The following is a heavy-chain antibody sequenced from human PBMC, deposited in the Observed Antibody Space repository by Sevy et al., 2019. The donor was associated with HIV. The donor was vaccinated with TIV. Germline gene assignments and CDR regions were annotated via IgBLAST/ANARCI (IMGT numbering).Heavy chain of an antibody. CDR1: GYTFTSYG. D-gene: IGHD1-26*01. CDR2: ISAYNGNT. V-gene: IGHV1-18*01. J-gene: IGHJ1*01. CDR3: ARDGSGSYYGGSVQH. Sequence: ASVKVSCKASGYTFTSYGISWVRQAPGQGLEWMGWISAYNGNTNYAQKLQGRVTMTTDTSTSTAYMELRSLRSDDTAVYYCARDGSGSYYGGSVQHWGQGTLVTVSS.